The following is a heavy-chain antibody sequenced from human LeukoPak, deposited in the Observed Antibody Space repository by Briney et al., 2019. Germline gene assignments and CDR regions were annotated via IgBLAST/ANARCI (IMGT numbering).Heavy chain of an antibody. CDR2: INTDGSST. CDR3: ARDDCSSSSCLTY. J-gene: IGHJ4*02. D-gene: IGHD2-2*01. CDR1: GFTFSNYW. V-gene: IGHV3-74*01. Sequence: GGSLRLSCAASGFTFSNYWMHWVRQAPGKGLVWVSRINTDGSSTTYVDSVKGRFTISRDNAKNTLYLQMNSLRAEDTAVYYCARDDCSSSSCLTYWGQGTLVTVSS.